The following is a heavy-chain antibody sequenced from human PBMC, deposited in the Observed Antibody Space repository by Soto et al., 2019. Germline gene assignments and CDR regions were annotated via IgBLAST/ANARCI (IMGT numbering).Heavy chain of an antibody. J-gene: IGHJ4*02. D-gene: IGHD3-22*01. V-gene: IGHV3-23*01. Sequence: GSLRLSCAASEFTFSNYAMSWVRQAPGKGLEWVSATSYGGGTTYYADSVKGRFTISRDNSKNTLYLQMNSLRAEDTAVYYCAKNPGYYYDSTGYHFDYWGQGTLVTVSS. CDR1: EFTFSNYA. CDR2: TSYGGGTT. CDR3: AKNPGYYYDSTGYHFDY.